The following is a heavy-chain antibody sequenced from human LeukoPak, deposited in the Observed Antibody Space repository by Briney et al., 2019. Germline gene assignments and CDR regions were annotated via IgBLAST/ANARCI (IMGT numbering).Heavy chain of an antibody. D-gene: IGHD3-22*01. J-gene: IGHJ4*02. CDR3: AKTYYYDPFDY. CDR2: IYYSGST. CDR1: GGSISNSGYY. V-gene: IGHV4-39*01. Sequence: WETLSLTCTVSGGSISNSGYYWGWIRQPPGKGLEWIGNIYYSGSTYYNPSLKSRVTISVDTSKNQFSLKLSSVTAADTAVYYCAKTYYYDPFDYWGQGTLVTVSS.